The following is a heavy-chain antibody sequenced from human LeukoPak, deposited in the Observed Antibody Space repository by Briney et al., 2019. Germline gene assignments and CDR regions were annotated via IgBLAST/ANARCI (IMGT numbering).Heavy chain of an antibody. V-gene: IGHV1-69*13. CDR2: IFPIFCPA. Sequence: RASVKVSCKASRGTFSRYAISWVRLAPGPGLEWMGGIFPIFCPANYPHKFQGRVTLPDDESPRPAYMELSSLRSEDTAVYYCARPRLTDDYSFDYWRQGTLVTVSS. D-gene: IGHD4-11*01. J-gene: IGHJ4*02. CDR1: RGTFSRYA. CDR3: ARPRLTDDYSFDY.